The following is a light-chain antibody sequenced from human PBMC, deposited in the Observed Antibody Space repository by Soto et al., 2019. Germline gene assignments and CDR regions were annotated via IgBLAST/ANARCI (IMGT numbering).Light chain of an antibody. CDR3: QSYAGAPWT. J-gene: IGKJ1*01. CDR2: AAS. V-gene: IGKV1-27*01. Sequence: DIQMTQSPSSLSASVGDRVTITCRARQGISTYLVWYQPKPGTVPKLLIFAASTLQSGVPSRFSGSGSGTDFTLTISSLQPEDVATYYCQSYAGAPWTFGQGTKVYI. CDR1: QGISTY.